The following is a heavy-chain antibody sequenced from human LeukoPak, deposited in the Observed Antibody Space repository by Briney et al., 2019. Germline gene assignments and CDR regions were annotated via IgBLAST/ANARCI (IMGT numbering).Heavy chain of an antibody. V-gene: IGHV3-30*18. CDR2: ISYDGSNK. D-gene: IGHD3/OR15-3a*01. CDR1: GFTFSSYG. J-gene: IGHJ4*02. Sequence: PGGSLRLSCAASGFTFSSYGMHWVRQAPGKGLEWVAVISYDGSNKYYADSVKGRFTISRDNSKNTLYLQMNSLRAEDTAVYYCAKDFESGTQGYWGQGTLVTVSS. CDR3: AKDFESGTQGY.